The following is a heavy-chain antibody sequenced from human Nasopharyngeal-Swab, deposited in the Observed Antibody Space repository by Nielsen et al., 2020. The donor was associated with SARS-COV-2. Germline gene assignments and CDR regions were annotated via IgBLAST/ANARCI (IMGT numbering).Heavy chain of an antibody. D-gene: IGHD4-11*01. J-gene: IGHJ4*02. CDR3: ARADAYSNYGSLDY. CDR1: GFTFSSYS. CDR2: ISSSSSYI. V-gene: IGHV3-21*01. Sequence: GGSLRLSCAASGFTFSSYSMNWVRQAPGKGLEWVSSISSSSSYIYYADSVKGRFTISRDNAKNSLYLQMNGLRAEDTAVYYCARADAYSNYGSLDYWGQGTLVTVSS.